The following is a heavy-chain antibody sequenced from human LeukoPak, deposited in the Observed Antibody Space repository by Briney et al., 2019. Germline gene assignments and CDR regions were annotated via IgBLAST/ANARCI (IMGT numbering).Heavy chain of an antibody. CDR2: MNPNSGNT. D-gene: IGHD5-18*01. CDR1: GYTFTSYD. V-gene: IGHV1-8*01. Sequence: GASVKVSCKASGYTFTSYDINWVRQATGQGLEWMGWMNPNSGNTGYAQKFQGRVTMTRNTSISTAYMEPSSLRSEDTAVYYCARGYSYLYYYYMDVWGKGTTVTISS. CDR3: ARGYSYLYYYYMDV. J-gene: IGHJ6*03.